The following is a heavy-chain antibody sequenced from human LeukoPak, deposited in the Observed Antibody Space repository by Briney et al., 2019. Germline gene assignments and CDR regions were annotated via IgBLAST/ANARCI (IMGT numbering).Heavy chain of an antibody. Sequence: GGSLRLSCAASGFTFSSFGMHWVRQAPGKGLEWVAFIRYDGSNKYYADSVKGRFTISRDNSKNTLYLQMNSLRAEDTAVYYCAGLGGVTMIVVVEVYWGQGTLVTVSS. V-gene: IGHV3-30*02. D-gene: IGHD3-22*01. CDR1: GFTFSSFG. CDR2: IRYDGSNK. J-gene: IGHJ4*02. CDR3: AGLGGVTMIVVVEVY.